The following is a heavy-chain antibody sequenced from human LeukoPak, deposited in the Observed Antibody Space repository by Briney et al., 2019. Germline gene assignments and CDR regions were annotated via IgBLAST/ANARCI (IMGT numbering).Heavy chain of an antibody. Sequence: SETLSLTCTVSGGSISSSSYYWGWIRRPPGKGLEWIGSIYYSGSTYYNPSLKSRVTISVDTSKNQFSLKLSSVTAADTAVYYCARHDRFDYWGQGTLVTVSS. V-gene: IGHV4-39*01. CDR3: ARHDRFDY. CDR2: IYYSGST. D-gene: IGHD1-14*01. J-gene: IGHJ4*02. CDR1: GGSISSSSYY.